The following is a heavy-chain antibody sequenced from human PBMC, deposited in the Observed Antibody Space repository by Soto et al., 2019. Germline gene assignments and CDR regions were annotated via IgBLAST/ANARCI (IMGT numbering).Heavy chain of an antibody. J-gene: IGHJ6*02. CDR3: AKGGDGYNLNYYYGMDV. D-gene: IGHD5-12*01. CDR2: ISFDEINK. CDR1: GFTFSSNA. Sequence: QVQLVESGGGVVQPGRSLRLSCAASGFTFSSNAMLWVRQAPGKGLVWVAVISFDEINKYYADSVKGLFTISRDNSKNTLYLQMNSLRAEDTAVYYCAKGGDGYNLNYYYGMDVWGQGTTVTVSS. V-gene: IGHV3-30-3*01.